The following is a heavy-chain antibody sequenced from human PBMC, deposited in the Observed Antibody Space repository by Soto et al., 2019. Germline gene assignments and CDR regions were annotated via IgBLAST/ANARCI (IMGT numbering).Heavy chain of an antibody. Sequence: QGQLLQSGDEVKKPGASVRVSCRASGYDFTSYGISWVRQAPGQGLEWVSWISAYNGKRDTAQKFQGRGTMTLDTSTDTAHMELGDLTSADTAVYYCARGRIVASIHDAFEIWGQGTMVAVSS. V-gene: IGHV1-18*01. CDR1: GYDFTSYG. J-gene: IGHJ3*02. CDR3: ARGRIVASIHDAFEI. CDR2: ISAYNGKR. D-gene: IGHD2-21*01.